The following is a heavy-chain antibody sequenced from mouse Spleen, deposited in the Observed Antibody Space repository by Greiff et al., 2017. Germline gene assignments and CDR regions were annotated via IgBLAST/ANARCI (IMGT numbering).Heavy chain of an antibody. J-gene: IGHJ3*01. CDR1: GYTFTSYT. CDR2: INPSSGYT. D-gene: IGHD1-1*01. V-gene: IGHV1-4*01. Sequence: VQLQQSGAELARPGASVKMSCKASGYTFTSYTMHWVKQRPGQGLERIGYINPSSGYTKYNQKFKDKATLTADKSSSTAYMQLSSLTSEDSAVYYCARENYYGSSYWFAYWGQGTLVTVSA. CDR3: ARENYYGSSYWFAY.